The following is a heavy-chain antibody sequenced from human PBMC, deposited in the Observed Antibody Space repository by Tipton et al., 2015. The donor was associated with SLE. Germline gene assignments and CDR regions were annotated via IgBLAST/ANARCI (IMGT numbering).Heavy chain of an antibody. CDR1: RFTFSNYG. V-gene: IGHV3-74*01. Sequence: SLRLSCAASRFTFSNYGMSWVRQAPGKGLVWVSRINSDGRSRRYADSVKGRFTISRDNAKNTLYLQMNSLRVEDTAVYYCASDPRVVVAASGLFDYWGQATLVSVSS. CDR2: INSDGRSR. D-gene: IGHD2-15*01. CDR3: ASDPRVVVAASGLFDY. J-gene: IGHJ4*02.